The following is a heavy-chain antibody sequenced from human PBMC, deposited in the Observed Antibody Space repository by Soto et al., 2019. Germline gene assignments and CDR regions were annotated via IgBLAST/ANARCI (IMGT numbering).Heavy chain of an antibody. CDR1: GYTFTSYG. D-gene: IGHD4-4*01. J-gene: IGHJ5*02. Sequence: ASVKVSCKASGYTFTSYGISWVRQAPGQGLEWMGWISAYNGNTNYAQKLQGRVTMTTDTSTSTAYMELRSLRSDDTAVYYCARDVPIDYSNYDFRFYPWGQGTLVTVSS. V-gene: IGHV1-18*01. CDR2: ISAYNGNT. CDR3: ARDVPIDYSNYDFRFYP.